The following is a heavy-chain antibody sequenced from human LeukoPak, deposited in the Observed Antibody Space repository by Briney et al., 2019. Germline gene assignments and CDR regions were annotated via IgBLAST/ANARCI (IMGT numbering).Heavy chain of an antibody. CDR1: GGSISSSSYY. J-gene: IGHJ6*03. Sequence: SETLSLTCTVSGGSISSSSYYWGWIRQPPGKGLEWIGSIYYSGSTYYNPSLKSRVTISVDTSKNQFSLKLSSVTAADTAVYYCARDRRYSWNYEVHYYYMDVWGKGTTVTVSS. CDR2: IYYSGST. CDR3: ARDRRYSWNYEVHYYYMDV. V-gene: IGHV4-39*07. D-gene: IGHD1-7*01.